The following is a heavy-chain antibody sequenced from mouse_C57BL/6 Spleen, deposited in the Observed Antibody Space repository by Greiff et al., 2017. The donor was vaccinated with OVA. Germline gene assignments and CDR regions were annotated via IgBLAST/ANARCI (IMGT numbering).Heavy chain of an antibody. CDR3: ARGYINYDY. V-gene: IGHV3-6*01. J-gene: IGHJ2*01. CDR2: ISYDGSN. D-gene: IGHD2-5*01. Sequence: DVKLQESGPGLVKPSQSLSLTCSVTGYSITSGYYWNWIRQFPGNKLEWMGYISYDGSNNYNPSLKNRISITRDTSKNQFFLKLNSVTTEDTATYYCARGYINYDYWGQGTTLTVSS. CDR1: GYSITSGYY.